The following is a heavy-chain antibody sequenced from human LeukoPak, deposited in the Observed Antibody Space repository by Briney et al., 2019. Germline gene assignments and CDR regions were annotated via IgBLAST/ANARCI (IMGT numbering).Heavy chain of an antibody. D-gene: IGHD6-13*01. Sequence: GGSLRLSCAASGFTFSSYAMSWVRQAPGKGLEWVSAISGSGGSTYYADSVKGRFTISRDNSKNTLYLQMNSLRAEDTAVYYCAMSTAKALIAAAGMSDYWGQGTLVTVSS. CDR3: AMSTAKALIAAAGMSDY. CDR2: ISGSGGST. J-gene: IGHJ4*02. CDR1: GFTFSSYA. V-gene: IGHV3-23*01.